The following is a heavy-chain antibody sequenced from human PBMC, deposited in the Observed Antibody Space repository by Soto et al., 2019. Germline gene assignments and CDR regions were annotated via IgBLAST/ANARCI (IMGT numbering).Heavy chain of an antibody. CDR2: IYYSGST. CDR3: ARDRYDYGDYFFDL. J-gene: IGHJ2*01. V-gene: IGHV4-31*03. CDR1: GGSISSGGYY. D-gene: IGHD4-17*01. Sequence: QVQLQESGPGLVKPSQTLSLTCTVSGGSISSGGYYWSWIRQHPGKGLEWIGYIYYSGSTYYNPSLNSRVTISVDTSKNQFSLKLSSVTAADTAMYYCARDRYDYGDYFFDLWGRGTLVTVSS.